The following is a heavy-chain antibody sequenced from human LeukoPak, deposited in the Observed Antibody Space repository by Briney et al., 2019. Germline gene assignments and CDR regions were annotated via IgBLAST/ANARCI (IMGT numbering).Heavy chain of an antibody. D-gene: IGHD4-11*01. CDR2: IYSGGST. CDR1: GFTVSSNY. Sequence: GGSLRLSCAASGFTVSSNYMSWVRQAPGKGLEWVSVIYSGGSTYYADSVKGRFTISRDNSKNTLYLQMNSLRAEDTAVYYCASPSPSHDYSMGFDYWGQGTLVTVSS. J-gene: IGHJ4*02. CDR3: ASPSPSHDYSMGFDY. V-gene: IGHV3-53*01.